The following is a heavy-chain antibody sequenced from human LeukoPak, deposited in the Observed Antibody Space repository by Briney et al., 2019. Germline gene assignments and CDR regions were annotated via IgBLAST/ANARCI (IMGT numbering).Heavy chain of an antibody. CDR2: ISGSGGST. J-gene: IGHJ3*02. CDR3: AKGIYSSSWYKAFDI. Sequence: GGSLRLSCAASGFTFSSYAMSWVREAPGKGLEWVSAISGSGGSTYYADSVKGRFTISRDNSKNTLYLQMNSLRAEDTAVYYCAKGIYSSSWYKAFDIWGQGTMVTVSS. CDR1: GFTFSSYA. V-gene: IGHV3-23*01. D-gene: IGHD6-13*01.